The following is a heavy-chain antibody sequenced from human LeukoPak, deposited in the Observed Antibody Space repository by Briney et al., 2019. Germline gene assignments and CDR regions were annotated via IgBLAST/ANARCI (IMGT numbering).Heavy chain of an antibody. D-gene: IGHD1-26*01. V-gene: IGHV3-21*01. CDR1: GFTFSSYS. J-gene: IGHJ4*02. Sequence: GGSLRLSCAASGFTFSSYSMNWVRQAPGKGLEWVSSIGSANSYIYYADSLKGRFTISRDNSKNTLYLQMNSLRAEDTAVYYCAREFSGSYYLTLDYWGQGTLVTVSS. CDR2: IGSANSYI. CDR3: AREFSGSYYLTLDY.